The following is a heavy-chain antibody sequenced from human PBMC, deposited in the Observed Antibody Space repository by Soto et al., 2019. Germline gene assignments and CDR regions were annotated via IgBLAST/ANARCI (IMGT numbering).Heavy chain of an antibody. V-gene: IGHV3-23*01. CDR1: GFTFSSYA. J-gene: IGHJ1*01. D-gene: IGHD2-2*01. CDR2: ISGSGGST. Sequence: GGSLRLSCAASGFTFSSYAMSWVRQAPGKGLEWVSAISGSGGSTYYADSMKGRFTISRDNSKNTLYLQMNSLRAEDTAVYYCAKDFDSIPGDIVVVPAAPEYFQHWGQGTLVTVSS. CDR3: AKDFDSIPGDIVVVPAAPEYFQH.